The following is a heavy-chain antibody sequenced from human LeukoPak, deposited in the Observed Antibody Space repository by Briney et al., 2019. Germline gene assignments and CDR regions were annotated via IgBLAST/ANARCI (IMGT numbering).Heavy chain of an antibody. D-gene: IGHD6-13*01. Sequence: SGGSLRLSCAASGFTFSSYSMNWVRQAPGKGLEWVSSISSSSTYIYYADSVKGRFTISRDNAKNSLYLQMNGLRAEDTAVYYCARDAGPLFDPWGQGTLVTVSS. V-gene: IGHV3-21*01. CDR1: GFTFSSYS. CDR3: ARDAGPLFDP. J-gene: IGHJ5*02. CDR2: ISSSSTYI.